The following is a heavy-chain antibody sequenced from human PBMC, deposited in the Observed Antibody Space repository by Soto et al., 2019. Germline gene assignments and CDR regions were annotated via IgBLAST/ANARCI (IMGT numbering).Heavy chain of an antibody. J-gene: IGHJ4*02. CDR2: IDGGKT. D-gene: IGHD2-2*01. CDR1: GFTFNNAR. CDR3: TSNAAAKVGTLSY. Sequence: EVQLVESGGALVEPGGSLRLSCAASGFTFNNARMSWVRQAPGKGLDWVGRIDGGKTDFAAPVEGRFTFSRDDSRNTLFLQMNSXXXXXTGVYYCTSNAAAKVGTLSYWGQGTLVTVSS. V-gene: IGHV3-15*02.